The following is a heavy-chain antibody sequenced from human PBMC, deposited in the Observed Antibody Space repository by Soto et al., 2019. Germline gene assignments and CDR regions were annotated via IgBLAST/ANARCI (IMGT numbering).Heavy chain of an antibody. CDR1: GGTFSSYA. CDR3: ARDRVASHWFYR. CDR2: IIPIFGTA. D-gene: IGHD5-12*01. V-gene: IGHV1-69*13. J-gene: IGHJ5*02. Sequence: ASVKLSCKASGGTFSSYAISWVRQAPGQGLEWMGGIIPIFGTANYAQKFQGRVTITADESTSTAYMELSSLRSEDTAVYYCARDRVASHWFYRRGQGSLGTVSS.